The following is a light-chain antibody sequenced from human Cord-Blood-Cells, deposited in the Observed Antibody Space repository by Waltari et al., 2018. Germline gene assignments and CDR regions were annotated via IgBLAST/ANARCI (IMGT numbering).Light chain of an antibody. CDR3: CSYAGSSTYVV. CDR1: SSDVGRYHL. Sequence: QSALTQPASVSGSPGQSITISCTGTSSDVGRYHLVAWYQQHPGIAPKLMIYDGSKRPSGVSNRFSGSKSGNTASLTISGLQAEDEADYYCCSYAGSSTYVVFGGGTKLTVL. V-gene: IGLV2-23*01. CDR2: DGS. J-gene: IGLJ2*01.